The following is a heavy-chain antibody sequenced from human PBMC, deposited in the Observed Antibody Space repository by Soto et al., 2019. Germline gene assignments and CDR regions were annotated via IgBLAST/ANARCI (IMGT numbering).Heavy chain of an antibody. J-gene: IGHJ4*02. CDR1: GFAFNGSW. CDR3: ASGGAMGVDY. Sequence: GGCLRLSCTASGFAFNGSWIPWVRQAPGKGLVWVCRIDGPASTTNYADSVKGRFTTSRDNAKNIAFLHMNSLTDEDTPVYYCASGGAMGVDYWGQGTLVTVSS. CDR2: IDGPASTT. D-gene: IGHD1-26*01. V-gene: IGHV3-74*01.